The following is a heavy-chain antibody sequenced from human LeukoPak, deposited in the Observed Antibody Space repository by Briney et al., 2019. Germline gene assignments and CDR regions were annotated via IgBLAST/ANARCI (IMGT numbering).Heavy chain of an antibody. D-gene: IGHD2-15*01. J-gene: IGHJ3*02. CDR3: ARDSGIVVVVAANYAFDI. CDR1: GFTFSDYY. Sequence: GGSLRLSCAASGFTFSDYYMSWIRQAPGKGLEWVSYISSSGSTIYYADSVKGRFTISRDNAKNSLYLQMNSLRADDTAVYYCARDSGIVVVVAANYAFDIWGQGTMVTVSS. CDR2: ISSSGSTI. V-gene: IGHV3-11*01.